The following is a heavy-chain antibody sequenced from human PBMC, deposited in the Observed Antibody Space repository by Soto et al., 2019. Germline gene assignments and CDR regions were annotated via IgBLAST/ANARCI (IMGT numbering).Heavy chain of an antibody. V-gene: IGHV4-31*02. D-gene: IGHD2-2*02. CDR2: IYYSGST. J-gene: IGHJ5*02. Sequence: SETLSLTCAVYGGSFSGYYWSWIRQHPGKGLEWIGYIYYSGSTYYNPSLKSRVTISVDMSKNQFSLKLSSVTAADTAVYYCARDVGFGYCSSTSCYKGHRNWFDPWGQGTLVTVSS. CDR3: ARDVGFGYCSSTSCYKGHRNWFDP. CDR1: GGSFSGYY.